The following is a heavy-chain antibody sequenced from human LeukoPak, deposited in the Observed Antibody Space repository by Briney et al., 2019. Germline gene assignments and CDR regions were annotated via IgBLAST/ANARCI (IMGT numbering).Heavy chain of an antibody. CDR1: GFTFSSYG. D-gene: IGHD3-22*01. CDR2: IWYDGSNK. V-gene: IGHV3-33*01. J-gene: IGHJ6*02. CDR3: ARNRLPDYYDSNYGVDV. Sequence: PGRSLRLSCAASGFTFSSYGMHWVRQAPGKGLEWVAVIWYDGSNKYYADSVKGRFTISRDNSKNTLYLQMNSLRAEDTAVYYCARNRLPDYYDSNYGVDVWGQGTTVTVSS.